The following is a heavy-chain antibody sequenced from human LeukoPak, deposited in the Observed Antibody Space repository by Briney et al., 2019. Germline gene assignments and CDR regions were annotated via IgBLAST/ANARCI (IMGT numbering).Heavy chain of an antibody. J-gene: IGHJ6*03. Sequence: PSQTLSLTCTVSGGSISSGSYYWSWIRQPAGKGLEWIGRIYTSGSTNYNPSLKSRVTISVDTSKNQFSLKLSSVTAADTAVYYCAKDLFPRPNHDCSSTSCLLYYYYYMDVWGKGTTVTVSS. CDR1: GGSISSGSYY. V-gene: IGHV4-61*02. D-gene: IGHD2-2*01. CDR2: IYTSGST. CDR3: AKDLFPRPNHDCSSTSCLLYYYYYMDV.